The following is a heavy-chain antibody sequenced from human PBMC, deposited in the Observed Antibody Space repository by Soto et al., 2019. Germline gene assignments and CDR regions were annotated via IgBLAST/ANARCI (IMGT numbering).Heavy chain of an antibody. J-gene: IGHJ5*02. CDR3: ARHVSRWTGAVDDPYNWFDP. Sequence: PGESLKISCKGSGYSFTSYWISWVRQMPGKGLEWMGRIDPSDSYTNYSPSFQGHVTISADKSISTAYLQWSSLKASDTAMYYCARHVSRWTGAVDDPYNWFDPWGQGTLVTVSS. CDR2: IDPSDSYT. D-gene: IGHD6-19*01. CDR1: GYSFTSYW. V-gene: IGHV5-10-1*01.